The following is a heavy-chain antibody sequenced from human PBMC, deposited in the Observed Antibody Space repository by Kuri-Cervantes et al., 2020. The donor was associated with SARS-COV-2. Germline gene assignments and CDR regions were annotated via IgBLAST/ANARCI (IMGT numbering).Heavy chain of an antibody. CDR3: ARSRLDCSGSSCYFYFDL. CDR2: IGSGGDT. CDR1: GFTFSSYD. V-gene: IGHV3-13*01. J-gene: IGHJ2*01. Sequence: GGSLRLSCAASGFTFSSYDMHWVRQATGMGLEWVSCIGSGGDTYYSGSAKGRFTISRENAKNSLYLQMNSLRTGDTALYYCARSRLDCSGSSCYFYFDLWGRGTLVTVSS. D-gene: IGHD2-2*01.